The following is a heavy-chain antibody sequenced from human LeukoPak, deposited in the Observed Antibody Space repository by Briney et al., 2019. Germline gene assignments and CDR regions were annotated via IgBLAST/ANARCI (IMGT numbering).Heavy chain of an antibody. CDR1: GLTFSSDA. Sequence: PGGSLRLSCAASGLTFSSDAMSWVRQAPGKGLEWVAVISYDGSNKYYADSVKGRFTISRDNSKNTLYLQMNSLRAEDTAVYYCARGTRYYAILTGSNGMDVWGQGTTVTVSS. CDR3: ARGTRYYAILTGSNGMDV. CDR2: ISYDGSNK. D-gene: IGHD3-9*01. J-gene: IGHJ6*02. V-gene: IGHV3-30-3*01.